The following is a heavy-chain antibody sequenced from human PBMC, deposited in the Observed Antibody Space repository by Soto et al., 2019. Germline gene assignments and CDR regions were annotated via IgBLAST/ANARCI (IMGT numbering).Heavy chain of an antibody. CDR1: GDTFTDYY. CDR3: ARGGHVVVVTAALDY. J-gene: IGHJ4*02. V-gene: IGHV1-46*01. Sequence: QVQLVQSGAEVKKPGASVKVSCKASGDTFTDYYIHWVRQAPGQGLEWMGTVNPSGGHTTYAQHFLGRMTMTRDTYTSALDMELTSLTSEATAVYYGARGGHVVVVTAALDYWGPGTLVTVSS. D-gene: IGHD2-21*02. CDR2: VNPSGGHT.